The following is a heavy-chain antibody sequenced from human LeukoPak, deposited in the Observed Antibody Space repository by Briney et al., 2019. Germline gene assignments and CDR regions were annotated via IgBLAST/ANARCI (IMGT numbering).Heavy chain of an antibody. J-gene: IGHJ5*02. CDR2: INPNSGGT. V-gene: IGHV1-2*02. Sequence: GASVKVSCKTSGYTFIAYYIHWVRQAPGQGLEWMGWINPNSGGTSAAQKFQGRVTMTRDTSITTVYMEVSWLTSDDTAIYYCARADRLHGGPYLIGPWGQGTLVTVSS. CDR1: GYTFIAYY. D-gene: IGHD2-21*01. CDR3: ARADRLHGGPYLIGP.